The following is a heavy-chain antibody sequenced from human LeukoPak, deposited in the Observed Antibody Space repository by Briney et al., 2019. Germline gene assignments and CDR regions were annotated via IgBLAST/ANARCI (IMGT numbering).Heavy chain of an antibody. Sequence: SETLSLTCTVSGGSISSYYWSWIRQPPGKGLEWIGHIYYSGSTNYNPSLKSRVTISVDTSKNQFSLRLSSVTAADTAVYYCARIPELADTDAFDIWGQGTMVTVSS. CDR2: IYYSGST. V-gene: IGHV4-59*12. J-gene: IGHJ3*02. CDR1: GGSISSYY. D-gene: IGHD1-7*01. CDR3: ARIPELADTDAFDI.